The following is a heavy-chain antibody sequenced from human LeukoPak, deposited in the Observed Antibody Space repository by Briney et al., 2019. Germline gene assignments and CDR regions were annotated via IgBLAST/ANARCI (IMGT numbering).Heavy chain of an antibody. CDR1: GFTFSSYA. V-gene: IGHV3-23*01. CDR3: AKAQDIVVVPAALDY. CDR2: ISGSGGST. Sequence: GGSLRLSCAASGFTFSSYAMSWVRQAPGKGLEWVSAISGSGGSTYYADSVKGRFTISRDNSKNTLYLQMNSLRAEDTAAYYCAKAQDIVVVPAALDYWGQGTLVTVSS. J-gene: IGHJ4*02. D-gene: IGHD2-2*01.